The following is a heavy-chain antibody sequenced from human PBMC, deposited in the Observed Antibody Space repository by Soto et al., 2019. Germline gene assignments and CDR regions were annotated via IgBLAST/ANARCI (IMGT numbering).Heavy chain of an antibody. V-gene: IGHV4-34*01. Sequence: SETLSLTCAVYGGSFSGYYWSWIRQPPGKGLEWIGEINHSGSTNYNPSLKSRVTISVGTSKNQFSLKLSSVTAADTAVYYCASMTIFGVVRFWGQGTLVTVSS. CDR3: ASMTIFGVVRF. D-gene: IGHD3-3*01. CDR1: GGSFSGYY. CDR2: INHSGST. J-gene: IGHJ4*02.